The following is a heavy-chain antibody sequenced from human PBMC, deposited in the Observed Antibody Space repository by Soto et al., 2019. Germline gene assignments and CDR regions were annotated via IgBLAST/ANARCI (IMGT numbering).Heavy chain of an antibody. Sequence: GSLRLSCAASGFTFSGSAMHWVRQASGKGLEWVGRIRSKTNSYATAYTASVKGRFTISRDDSKNTAYLQMNSLKTEDTAVYYCTRQDCSGGSCQPYHFDYWGQGTLVTVSS. V-gene: IGHV3-73*01. J-gene: IGHJ4*02. CDR1: GFTFSGSA. CDR3: TRQDCSGGSCQPYHFDY. CDR2: IRSKTNSYAT. D-gene: IGHD2-15*01.